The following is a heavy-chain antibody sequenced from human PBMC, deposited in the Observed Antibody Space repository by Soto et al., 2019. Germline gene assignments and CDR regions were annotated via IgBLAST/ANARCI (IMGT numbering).Heavy chain of an antibody. V-gene: IGHV4-4*07. D-gene: IGHD2-15*01. Sequence: PSETLSLTCPVSGCSISGYYWSWIRQTAGKGLEWIGRIYTNGNTDYSPSLKSRVIMSVDTSKNQFSLRLTSVTAADTAIYYCARGGARAVAAMFDYWGQGSLVTVSS. CDR1: GCSISGYY. CDR3: ARGGARAVAAMFDY. CDR2: IYTNGNT. J-gene: IGHJ4*02.